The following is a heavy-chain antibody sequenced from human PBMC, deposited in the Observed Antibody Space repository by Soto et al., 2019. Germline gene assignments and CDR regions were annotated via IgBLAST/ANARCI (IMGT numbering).Heavy chain of an antibody. D-gene: IGHD1-26*01. Sequence: QVQLVESGGGLVKPGGSLRLSCAASGFTFSDYYMSWIRQAPGKGLEWVSYISSSSSYTNYADSVKGRFTISRDNAKNSLYLHMNSLRAEDTAVYYCARVWAGAYYYDYWGQGTLVTVSS. V-gene: IGHV3-11*06. CDR2: ISSSSSYT. CDR3: ARVWAGAYYYDY. J-gene: IGHJ4*02. CDR1: GFTFSDYY.